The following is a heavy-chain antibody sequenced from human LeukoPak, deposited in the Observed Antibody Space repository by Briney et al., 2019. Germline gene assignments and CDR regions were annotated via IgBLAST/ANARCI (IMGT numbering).Heavy chain of an antibody. J-gene: IGHJ4*02. CDR3: AKDTAPSGVAGVDY. V-gene: IGHV3-48*03. D-gene: IGHD1-26*01. Sequence: GGSLRLSCAASGFTFSSYEMNWVRQAPGKGLEWVSYISSSGSTIYYADSVKGRFTISRDNSKNSLYLQMNSLRAEDTALYYCAKDTAPSGVAGVDYWGQGTLVTVSS. CDR1: GFTFSSYE. CDR2: ISSSGSTI.